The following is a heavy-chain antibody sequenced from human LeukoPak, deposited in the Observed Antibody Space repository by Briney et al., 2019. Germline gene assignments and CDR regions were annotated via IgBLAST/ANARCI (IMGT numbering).Heavy chain of an antibody. Sequence: SETLSLTCTVSGGSISSYYWSWIRQPPGKGLEWIGYIYYSGSTNYNPSLKSRVTISVDTSKNQFSLKLSSVTAADTAVYYCARHAGYRKGMDVWGQGTTVTVSS. CDR3: ARHAGYRKGMDV. CDR1: GGSISSYY. D-gene: IGHD6-13*01. J-gene: IGHJ6*02. V-gene: IGHV4-59*08. CDR2: IYYSGST.